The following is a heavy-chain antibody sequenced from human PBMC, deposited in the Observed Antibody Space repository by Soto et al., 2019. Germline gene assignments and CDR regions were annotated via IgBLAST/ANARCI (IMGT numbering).Heavy chain of an antibody. Sequence: QVQLQESGPGLVKPSETLSLTCTVSGGSVSSGSYYWSWIRQPPGKGLEWIGYIYYSGSTNYNHSLKSRDTISVDTSKNQFSLKLSSVTAADTAVYYCARMEASGSKGAFDIWGQGTMVTVSS. CDR3: ARMEASGSKGAFDI. D-gene: IGHD1-26*01. CDR1: GGSVSSGSYY. J-gene: IGHJ3*02. CDR2: IYYSGST. V-gene: IGHV4-61*01.